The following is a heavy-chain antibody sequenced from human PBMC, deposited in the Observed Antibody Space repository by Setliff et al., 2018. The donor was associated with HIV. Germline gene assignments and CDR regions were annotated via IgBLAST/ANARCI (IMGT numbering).Heavy chain of an antibody. CDR1: GFTFSDYS. D-gene: IGHD3-10*01. J-gene: IGHJ4*02. Sequence: HPGGSLRLSCAASGFTFSDYSMTWVRQAPGKGLEWVSVIYSDGSNTYYADSVKGRFTISRDNSKSTLYLQMNSLRAEDTAIYYCANTSRVREYNSPFDSWGQGTLVTVSS. CDR3: ANTSRVREYNSPFDS. V-gene: IGHV3-23*03. CDR2: IYSDGSNT.